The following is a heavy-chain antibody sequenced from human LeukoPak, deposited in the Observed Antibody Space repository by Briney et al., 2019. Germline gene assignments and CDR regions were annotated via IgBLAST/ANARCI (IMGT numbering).Heavy chain of an antibody. V-gene: IGHV4-39*07. Sequence: SQTLSLTCTVSGGSISSGSYYWGWIRQPPGKGLEWIGSIYYSGSTYYNPSLKSRVTISVDTSKNQFSLKLSSVTAADTAVYYCARVIAAAGTIDGWFDPWGQGTLVTVSS. J-gene: IGHJ5*02. CDR1: GGSISSGSYY. CDR2: IYYSGST. D-gene: IGHD6-13*01. CDR3: ARVIAAAGTIDGWFDP.